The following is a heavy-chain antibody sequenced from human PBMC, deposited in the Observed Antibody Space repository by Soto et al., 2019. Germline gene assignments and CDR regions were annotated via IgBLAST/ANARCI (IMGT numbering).Heavy chain of an antibody. CDR2: MSHSGGT. J-gene: IGHJ3*02. CDR3: ARVERGTATTVVDAFDI. D-gene: IGHD1-1*01. Sequence: QVQLQQWGAGLLKPSETLSLTCAVFGGSVNSGNYYWSWIRQPPGKGLDWIGEMSHSGGTHFNPSLKSPVTISVETSKNQFSLKLSSVTAADTALYYCARVERGTATTVVDAFDIWGPGTMVTVSS. CDR1: GGSVNSGNYY. V-gene: IGHV4-34*01.